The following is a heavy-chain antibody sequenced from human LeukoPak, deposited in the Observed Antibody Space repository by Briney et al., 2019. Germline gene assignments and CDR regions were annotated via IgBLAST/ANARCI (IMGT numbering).Heavy chain of an antibody. CDR3: ARDGNWASTGSAFDI. D-gene: IGHD4-23*01. CDR1: GGTFSSYA. CDR2: IIPILGIA. V-gene: IGHV1-69*04. Sequence: GASVKVSCKASGGTFSSYAISWVRQAPGQGLEWMGRIIPILGIANYAQKFQGRVTITADKSTSTAYMELSSLRSEDTAVYYCARDGNWASTGSAFDIWGQGTMVTVSS. J-gene: IGHJ3*02.